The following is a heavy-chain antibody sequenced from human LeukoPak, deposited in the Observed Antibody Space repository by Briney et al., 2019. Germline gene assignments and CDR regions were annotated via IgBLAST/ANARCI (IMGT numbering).Heavy chain of an antibody. CDR3: VVSYLYAFDI. D-gene: IGHD5-18*01. J-gene: IGHJ3*02. CDR1: GFTFSTYA. V-gene: IGHV3-64D*09. CDR2: ISSNGGST. Sequence: GGSLRLSCSASGFTFSTYAMHWVRQAPGKGLEYVSAISSNGGSTYYADSVKGRFTISRDNSMSTLYLQMSSLRAEDTAVYYCVVSYLYAFDIWGQGTMVTVSS.